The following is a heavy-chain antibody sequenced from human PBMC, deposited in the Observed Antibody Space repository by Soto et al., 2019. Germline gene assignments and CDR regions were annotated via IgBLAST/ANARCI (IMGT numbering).Heavy chain of an antibody. D-gene: IGHD3-16*02. CDR3: AKDSSIIVAYDLFDS. J-gene: IGHJ5*01. CDR1: PVTYIIDG. Sequence: RLTFAAAPVTYIIDGIICLCKAPGEGLEWVSAISGSSVSTYYADSVKVRFTISRDNSKNTVYLQMNSLRADDTSVYYCAKDSSIIVAYDLFDSWGQGTLVTVSS. V-gene: IGHV3-23*01. CDR2: ISGSSVST.